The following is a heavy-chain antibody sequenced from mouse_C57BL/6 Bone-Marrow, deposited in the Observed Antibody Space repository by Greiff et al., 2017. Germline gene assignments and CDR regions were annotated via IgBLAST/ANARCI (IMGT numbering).Heavy chain of an antibody. Sequence: VQLQQSGPELVKPGASVKISCKASGYSFTDYNMNWVKQSNGKSLEWIGVINPNSGTTSYNQKLKGKATLTVDHSSSTAYMQLNSLTSEDSAIYFCARGYYSNYWYFDVWGTGTTVTVSA. CDR1: GYSFTDYN. J-gene: IGHJ1*03. D-gene: IGHD2-5*01. CDR3: ARGYYSNYWYFDV. V-gene: IGHV1-39*01. CDR2: INPNSGTT.